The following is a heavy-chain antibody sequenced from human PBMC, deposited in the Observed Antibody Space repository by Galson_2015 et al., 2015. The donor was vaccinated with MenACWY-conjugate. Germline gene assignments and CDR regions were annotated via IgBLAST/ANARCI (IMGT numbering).Heavy chain of an antibody. J-gene: IGHJ4*02. CDR1: GFTFSSYS. V-gene: IGHV3-21*01. D-gene: IGHD7-27*01. CDR3: ARELALGIVFYFDY. CDR2: ISSSSSYI. Sequence: SLRLSCAASGFTFSSYSMNWVRQAPGKGLEWVSSISSSSSYIYYADSVKGRFTISRDNAKNSLYLQMNSLRAEDTAVYYCARELALGIVFYFDYWGQGTLVTVSS.